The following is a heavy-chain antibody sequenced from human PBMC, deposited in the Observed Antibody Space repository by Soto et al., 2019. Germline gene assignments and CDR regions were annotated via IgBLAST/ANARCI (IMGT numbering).Heavy chain of an antibody. Sequence: GGSLRLSCAASGFTFSSYARSWVRQAPGKGLEWVSAISGSGGSTYYADSVKGRFTISRDNSKNTLYLQMNSLRAEDTAVYYCAKDRAYYGSIDYWGQGTLVTVSS. CDR3: AKDRAYYGSIDY. D-gene: IGHD3-10*01. CDR2: ISGSGGST. V-gene: IGHV3-23*01. CDR1: GFTFSSYA. J-gene: IGHJ4*02.